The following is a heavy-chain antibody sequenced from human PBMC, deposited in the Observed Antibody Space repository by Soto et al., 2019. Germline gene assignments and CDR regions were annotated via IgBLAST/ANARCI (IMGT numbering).Heavy chain of an antibody. J-gene: IGHJ6*03. CDR3: ARSRPEYYYYFMDV. CDR1: GYTFTGYY. CDR2: INPNSGGT. V-gene: IGHV1-2*04. Sequence: ASVKVSCKASGYTFTGYYMHWVRQAPGQGLEWTGWINPNSGGTNYAQKFQGWVTMTRDTSISTAYMELGRLRSDDTAVYYCARSRPEYYYYFMDVWVKGTTVTVSS.